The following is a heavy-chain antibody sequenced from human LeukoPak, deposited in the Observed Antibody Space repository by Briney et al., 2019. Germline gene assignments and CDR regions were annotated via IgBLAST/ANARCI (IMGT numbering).Heavy chain of an antibody. J-gene: IGHJ4*02. Sequence: PGGSLRLSCAASGFTFSSYEMNWVRQAPGKGLEWVPYISSSGSTIYYVDSVKGRFTISRDNAKNSLYLQMNSLRAEDTAVYYCATQEQQLPLKYWGQGTLVTVSS. D-gene: IGHD6-13*01. CDR2: ISSSGSTI. CDR1: GFTFSSYE. V-gene: IGHV3-48*03. CDR3: ATQEQQLPLKY.